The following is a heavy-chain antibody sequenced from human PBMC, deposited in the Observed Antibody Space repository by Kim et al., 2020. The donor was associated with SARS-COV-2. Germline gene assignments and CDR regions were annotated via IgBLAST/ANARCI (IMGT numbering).Heavy chain of an antibody. Sequence: SETLSLTCTVSGGSITYYYWSWIRQPPGKGLEWIGNIYYSGSTNYNPSLKSRVTISVDTSKNQFSLKLSSVTAADTAVYYCARHGRGIGPPGSWGQGTLVTVSS. J-gene: IGHJ5*02. CDR2: IYYSGST. CDR1: GGSITYYY. D-gene: IGHD3-10*01. CDR3: ARHGRGIGPPGS. V-gene: IGHV4-59*08.